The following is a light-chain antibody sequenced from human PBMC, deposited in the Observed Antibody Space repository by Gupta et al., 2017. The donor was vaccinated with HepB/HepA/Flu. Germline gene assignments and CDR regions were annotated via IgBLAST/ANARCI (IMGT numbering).Light chain of an antibody. CDR3: QQCYSTPRT. J-gene: IGKJ1*01. V-gene: IGKV1-39*01. CDR2: AAS. CDR1: QSISSY. Sequence: DIQMTQSPSSLSASVGDRVTITCRASQSISSYLNWYQQKPGKAPKLLIYAASSLQSGVPSSFSGRGSGTDFTLTISMLQPEDFATYYCQQCYSTPRTFGQGTKVEIK.